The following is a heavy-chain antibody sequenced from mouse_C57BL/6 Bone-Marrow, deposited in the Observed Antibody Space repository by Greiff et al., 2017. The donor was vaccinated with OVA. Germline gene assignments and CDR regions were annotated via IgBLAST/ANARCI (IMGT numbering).Heavy chain of an antibody. V-gene: IGHV5-17*01. CDR3: ARHYYGNYWYFDV. Sequence: EVKLQESGGGLVKPGGSLKLSCAASGFTFSDYGMHWVRQAPEKGLEWVAYISSGSSTIYSADTVKGRFPISRDNAKNTLFLQMTSLRSEDTAMYYCARHYYGNYWYFDVWGTGTTVTVSS. J-gene: IGHJ1*03. CDR1: GFTFSDYG. D-gene: IGHD2-1*01. CDR2: ISSGSSTI.